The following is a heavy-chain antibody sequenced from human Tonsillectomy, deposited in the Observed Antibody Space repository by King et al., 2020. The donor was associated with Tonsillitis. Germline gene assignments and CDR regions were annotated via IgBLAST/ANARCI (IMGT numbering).Heavy chain of an antibody. D-gene: IGHD3-10*01. V-gene: IGHV3-23*04. CDR2: ISGSGGSP. J-gene: IGHJ3*02. CDR3: AKDFTLIRGVVDAFDI. CDR1: GFTFSSYA. Sequence: EVQLVESGGGLVQPGGSLRLSCAASGFTFSSYAMNWVRQAPGKGLEWVSGISGSGGSPYYADFVKGRFTITRDNSKSTLYLQMNSLRAEDTAIYYCAKDFTLIRGVVDAFDIWGQGTMVTVSS.